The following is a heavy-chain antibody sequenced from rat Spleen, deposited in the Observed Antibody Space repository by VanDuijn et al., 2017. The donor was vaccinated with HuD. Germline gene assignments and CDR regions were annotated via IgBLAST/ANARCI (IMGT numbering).Heavy chain of an antibody. J-gene: IGHJ3*01. CDR2: IIYDGSST. Sequence: EVQLVESGGGLVQPGRSLKFSCAASGFTFSDYAMAWVRQAPKKGLEWVATIIYDGSSTYYRDSVKGRFTISRDNAKSTLYLQMDSLRSEDTATYYCTRGHGYNYDWFAYWGQGTLVTVSS. CDR3: TRGHGYNYDWFAY. CDR1: GFTFSDYA. D-gene: IGHD1-9*01. V-gene: IGHV5-17*01.